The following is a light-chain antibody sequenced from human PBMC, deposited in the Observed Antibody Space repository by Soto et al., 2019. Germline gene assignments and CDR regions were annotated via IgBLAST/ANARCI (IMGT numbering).Light chain of an antibody. V-gene: IGKV1-17*03. CDR2: DAS. Sequence: IHMTLSPSAMSASVGDSVTITCRASQGISNHLVWFQQRPGKVPKRLIYDASSLQTGVPSRFSGSGYGTDFNLTISSLQPEDFATYYCLQHTNFPLTFGQGTRLEIK. CDR3: LQHTNFPLT. J-gene: IGKJ5*01. CDR1: QGISNH.